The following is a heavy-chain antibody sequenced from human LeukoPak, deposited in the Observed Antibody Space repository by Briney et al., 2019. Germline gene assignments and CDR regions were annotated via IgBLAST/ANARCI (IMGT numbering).Heavy chain of an antibody. V-gene: IGHV3-11*03. J-gene: IGHJ4*02. CDR3: ATPGLLGYCSSAICAPPGY. D-gene: IGHD2-2*01. CDR2: ISGSSTHT. Sequence: PGGSLRLSCAASGFTFSDYYMSWIRQAPGKGLEWVSYISGSSTHTNYADSVKGRFTISRDNAKKSLYPQMNSLRAEDTAVYYCATPGLLGYCSSAICAPPGYWGQGTLVTVSS. CDR1: GFTFSDYY.